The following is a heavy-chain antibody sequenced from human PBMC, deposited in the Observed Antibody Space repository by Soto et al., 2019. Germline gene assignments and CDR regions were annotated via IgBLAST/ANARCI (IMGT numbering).Heavy chain of an antibody. CDR3: ARDRAFGETLY. J-gene: IGHJ4*02. Sequence: ASVKVSCKASGNTFASYGISWGRQAPGQGLEWMGWISAYNGNTNYAQKLQGRVTMTTDTSTSTAYMELRSLRSDDTAVYYCARDRAFGETLYLGQETLVTVSS. CDR2: ISAYNGNT. CDR1: GNTFASYG. V-gene: IGHV1-18*01. D-gene: IGHD3-3*01.